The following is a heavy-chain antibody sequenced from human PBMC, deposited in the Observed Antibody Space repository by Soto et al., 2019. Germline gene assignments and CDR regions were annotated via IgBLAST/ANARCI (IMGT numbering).Heavy chain of an antibody. V-gene: IGHV1-69*01. Sequence: QVQLVQSGAEVKKPGSSVKVSCKSSGGTFSSYAFSWVRQAPGQGLEWMGGIIPMFGTANYAQKFQGRVTITADDSTSTAYMELSSLRFEDTAVYYCARDSLVVVAATPRWFDPWGQGTLVTGSS. CDR3: ARDSLVVVAATPRWFDP. J-gene: IGHJ5*02. CDR1: GGTFSSYA. D-gene: IGHD2-15*01. CDR2: IIPMFGTA.